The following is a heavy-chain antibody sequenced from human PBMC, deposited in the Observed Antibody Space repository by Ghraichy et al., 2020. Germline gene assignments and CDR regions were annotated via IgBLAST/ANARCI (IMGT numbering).Heavy chain of an antibody. D-gene: IGHD7-27*01. V-gene: IGHV3-21*01. CDR2: ISSSSSYI. Sequence: GGSLRLSCAASGFTFSSYSMNWVRQAPGKGLEWVSSISSSSSYIYYADSVKGRFTISRDNAKNSLYLQMNSLRAEDTAVYYCARDRHWDDGGYYYYYYMDVWGKGTTVTVSS. J-gene: IGHJ6*03. CDR3: ARDRHWDDGGYYYYYYMDV. CDR1: GFTFSSYS.